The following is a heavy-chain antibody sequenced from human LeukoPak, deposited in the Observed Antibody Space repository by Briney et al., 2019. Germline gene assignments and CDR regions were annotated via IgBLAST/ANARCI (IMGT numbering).Heavy chain of an antibody. J-gene: IGHJ6*02. Sequence: SETLSLTCAVYGESFSGYYWSWIRQPPGKGLEWIGEINHSGSTNYNPSLKSRVTISVDTSKNQFSLKLSSVTAADTAVYYCARLAGSELYYYYGMDVWAKGPRSPSP. CDR3: ARLAGSELYYYYGMDV. CDR2: INHSGST. V-gene: IGHV4-34*01. D-gene: IGHD3-10*01. CDR1: GESFSGYY.